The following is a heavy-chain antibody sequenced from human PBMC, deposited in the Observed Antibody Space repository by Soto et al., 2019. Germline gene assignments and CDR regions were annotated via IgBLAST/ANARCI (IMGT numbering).Heavy chain of an antibody. Sequence: GGSLRLSCAASGFNFGSYWMSWARQAPGKGLEWVATIKYDASEKKYVDSVKGRFTMSRDNAKNQFSLKVASMTAADTAVYYCAMRTVFRPLDCWGQGTLVTVSS. CDR1: GFNFGSYW. CDR3: AMRTVFRPLDC. V-gene: IGHV3-7*03. J-gene: IGHJ4*02. CDR2: IKYDASEK.